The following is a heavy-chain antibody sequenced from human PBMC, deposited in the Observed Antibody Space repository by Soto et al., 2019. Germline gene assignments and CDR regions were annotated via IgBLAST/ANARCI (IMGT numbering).Heavy chain of an antibody. J-gene: IGHJ4*02. CDR2: IYHSGST. D-gene: IGHD3-3*01. CDR3: VTSLNYDFWRDGGRHYYFDF. CDR1: GGSISSSYW. Sequence: QVQLQESGPGLVTPSGTLSLTCAVSGGSISSSYWWNWVRQPPGKGLEWIGKIYHSGSTNYNPSLKNRVTISVDKSNIHFSLRLSSVTAADTAVYFCVTSLNYDFWRDGGRHYYFDFWGQGTLVTVYS. V-gene: IGHV4-4*02.